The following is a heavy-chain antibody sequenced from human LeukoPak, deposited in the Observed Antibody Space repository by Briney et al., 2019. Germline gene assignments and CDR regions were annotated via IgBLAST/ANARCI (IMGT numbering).Heavy chain of an antibody. V-gene: IGHV1-3*01. Sequence: GASVKVSCKASGYTFTSYAMHWVRQAPGQRLEWMGWINAGNGNTKYSQKFQRRVTITRHTFASTAYLELSSLRSEDTAVYYCARGSFGLWFGELGFDYWGQGTLVSVSS. CDR3: ARGSFGLWFGELGFDY. CDR2: INAGNGNT. D-gene: IGHD3-10*01. J-gene: IGHJ4*02. CDR1: GYTFTSYA.